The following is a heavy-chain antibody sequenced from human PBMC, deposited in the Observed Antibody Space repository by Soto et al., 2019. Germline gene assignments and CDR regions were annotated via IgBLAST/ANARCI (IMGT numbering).Heavy chain of an antibody. CDR1: GGSISSGGYY. Sequence: QVQLQESGPGLVKPSQTLSLTCTVSGGSISSGGYYWSWIRQHPGKGLEWIGYIYYSGSTYYNPSLMSRVTISVDTAKNQFSLNLSSVTAADTAVYYCARGKEIRFLEWLVSFDYWGQGTLVTVSS. J-gene: IGHJ4*02. CDR2: IYYSGST. D-gene: IGHD3-3*01. V-gene: IGHV4-31*03. CDR3: ARGKEIRFLEWLVSFDY.